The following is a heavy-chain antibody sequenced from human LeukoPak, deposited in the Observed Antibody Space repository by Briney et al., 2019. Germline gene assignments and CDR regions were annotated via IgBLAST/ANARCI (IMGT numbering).Heavy chain of an antibody. CDR2: IYYSGST. V-gene: IGHV4-30-4*01. J-gene: IGHJ4*02. CDR1: GGSISSGDYY. CDR3: ARGGGYSLVRGVDY. Sequence: SETLSLTCTVSGGSISSGDYYWSWIRQPPGKGLEWIGYIYYSGSTYYNPSLKSRVTISVDTSKNQFSLKLSSVTAADTAVYYCARGGGYSLVRGVDYWGQGTLVTVSS. D-gene: IGHD5-18*01.